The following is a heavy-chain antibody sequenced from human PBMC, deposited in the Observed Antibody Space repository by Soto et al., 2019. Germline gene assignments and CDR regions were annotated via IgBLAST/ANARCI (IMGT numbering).Heavy chain of an antibody. Sequence: PGGSLRLSCAASGFTFSSYGMHWVRQAPGKGLEWVAVISYDGSNKYYADSVKGRFTISRDNSKNTLYLQMNSLRAEDTAVYYCATTFRDYDCWSGYLWGMDVWGQGTTGSVSS. CDR1: GFTFSSYG. J-gene: IGHJ6*02. CDR2: ISYDGSNK. CDR3: ATTFRDYDCWSGYLWGMDV. D-gene: IGHD3-3*01. V-gene: IGHV3-30*03.